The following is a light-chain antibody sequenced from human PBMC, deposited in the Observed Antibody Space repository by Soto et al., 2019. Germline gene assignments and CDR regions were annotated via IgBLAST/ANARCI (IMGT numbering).Light chain of an antibody. CDR3: SSWDDSLNGYV. Sequence: QSVLTQPPSASGTPGQRVVMSCSGSYSNVGSNTVNWYQQLPGTAPRLVIYSNSHRPSGVPDRFSGSKSDTSASLAISGLQSEDEADHFCSSWDDSLNGYVFGTGTKLTVL. CDR1: YSNVGSNT. V-gene: IGLV1-44*01. CDR2: SNS. J-gene: IGLJ1*01.